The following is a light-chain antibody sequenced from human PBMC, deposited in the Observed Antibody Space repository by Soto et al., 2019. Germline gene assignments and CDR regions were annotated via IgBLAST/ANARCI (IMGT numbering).Light chain of an antibody. V-gene: IGLV2-14*01. Sequence: QSVLTQPASVSGSPGQWITISGTGTSSDVGVYNYVSWYQQHPGKAPKLMIYDVSNRPSGVSNRFSGSKSGNTASLTISGLQAEDEADYYCSSYTSSSTYVFGTGTKVTVL. CDR2: DVS. CDR3: SSYTSSSTYV. J-gene: IGLJ1*01. CDR1: SSDVGVYNY.